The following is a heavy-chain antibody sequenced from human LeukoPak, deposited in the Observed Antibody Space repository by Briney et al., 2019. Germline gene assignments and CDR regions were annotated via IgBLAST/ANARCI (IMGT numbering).Heavy chain of an antibody. D-gene: IGHD6-19*01. V-gene: IGHV4-59*08. Sequence: SETLSLTCTVSGGSISSYYWSWIRQPPGKGLEWIGYIYYSGSTNYSPSLKSRVTISVDTSKNQFSLKLSSVTAADTAVYYCARRKQWLAHNWFDPWGQGTLVTVSS. CDR3: ARRKQWLAHNWFDP. CDR1: GGSISSYY. CDR2: IYYSGST. J-gene: IGHJ5*02.